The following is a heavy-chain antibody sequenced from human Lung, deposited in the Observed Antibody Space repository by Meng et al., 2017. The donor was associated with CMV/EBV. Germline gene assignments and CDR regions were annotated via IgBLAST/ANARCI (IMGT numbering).Heavy chain of an antibody. CDR2: NSNSGSAI. CDR1: GFTFSSYE. J-gene: IGHJ6*02. Sequence: GESXKTSCAASGFTFSSYEMNWVRQAPGEGLEWVSYNSNSGSAIYYADPVKGRFTISRDNAKNALYLQMNSLRAEDTAVYYCARDEAYGMHVWGQGTTVTVSS. V-gene: IGHV3-48*03. CDR3: ARDEAYGMHV.